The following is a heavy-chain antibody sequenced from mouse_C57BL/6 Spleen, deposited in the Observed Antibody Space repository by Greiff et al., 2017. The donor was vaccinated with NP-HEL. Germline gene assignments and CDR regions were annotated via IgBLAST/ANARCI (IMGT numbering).Heavy chain of an antibody. Sequence: EVKLMESGGGLVKPGGSLKLSCAASGFTFSSYAMSWVRQTPEKRLEWVATISDGGSYTYYPDNVKGRFTISRDNAKNNLYLQMSHLKSEDTAMYYCARDASNYYGSRWYFDVWGTGTTVTVSS. CDR2: ISDGGSYT. CDR3: ARDASNYYGSRWYFDV. D-gene: IGHD1-1*01. CDR1: GFTFSSYA. J-gene: IGHJ1*03. V-gene: IGHV5-4*01.